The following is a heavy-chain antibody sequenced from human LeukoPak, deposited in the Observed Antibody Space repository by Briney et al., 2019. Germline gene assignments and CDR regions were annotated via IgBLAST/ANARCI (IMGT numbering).Heavy chain of an antibody. CDR1: GYTFTGDY. D-gene: IGHD3-10*01. CDR2: INPNSGGT. J-gene: IGHJ4*02. Sequence: ASVKVSCKASGYTFTGDYLHWVRQDPGQGLEWMGWINPNSGGTNYAQKFQGRVTMTRDTSISTAYMELSRLRSDDTAVYYCARDYASGSYYDYWGQGSLVTVSS. V-gene: IGHV1-2*02. CDR3: ARDYASGSYYDY.